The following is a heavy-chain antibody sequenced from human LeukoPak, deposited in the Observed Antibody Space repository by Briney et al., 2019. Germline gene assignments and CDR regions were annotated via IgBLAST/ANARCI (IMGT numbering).Heavy chain of an antibody. D-gene: IGHD1-26*01. V-gene: IGHV3-53*05. Sequence: GGSLRLSCAASGFTVSSNYMSWVRQAPGKGLEWVSVIYPDATTYYADSVKGRFTISRDNSKNTLYLQMNSLRAEDTAVYYCAKDTAKFGWELLQVFDYWGQGTLVTVSS. J-gene: IGHJ4*02. CDR1: GFTVSSNY. CDR3: AKDTAKFGWELLQVFDY. CDR2: IYPDATT.